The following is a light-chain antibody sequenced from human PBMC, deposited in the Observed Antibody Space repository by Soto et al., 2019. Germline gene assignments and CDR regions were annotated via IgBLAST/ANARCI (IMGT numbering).Light chain of an antibody. CDR3: HQSYSVPPT. V-gene: IGKV1-39*01. Sequence: IMMTQSPSSLSASVGDRVTMTCRANQTIRRYLNWYEQKPGKAPKLLIYETTSLQVGVPSRFSGSGSGINFTLTISNLQPEDFASYYCHQSYSVPPTFAQGTRVEI. J-gene: IGKJ1*01. CDR2: ETT. CDR1: QTIRRY.